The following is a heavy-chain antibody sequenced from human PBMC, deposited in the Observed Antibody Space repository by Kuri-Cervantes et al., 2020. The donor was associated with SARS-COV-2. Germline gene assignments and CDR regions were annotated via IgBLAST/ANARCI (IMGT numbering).Heavy chain of an antibody. V-gene: IGHV3-7*01. CDR1: GFTFSFYW. CDR3: ARGGLSSKTQELDA. J-gene: IGHJ6*04. CDR2: IKQDGSEK. Sequence: ETLSLTCAGSGFTFSFYWMTWVRQAPGKGLEWVANIKQDGSEKYYVDSVKGRFTISRDNAKNSLFLLMTSLRAEDTGVFYCARGGLSSKTQELDAWGKGTTVTVSS. D-gene: IGHD6-19*01.